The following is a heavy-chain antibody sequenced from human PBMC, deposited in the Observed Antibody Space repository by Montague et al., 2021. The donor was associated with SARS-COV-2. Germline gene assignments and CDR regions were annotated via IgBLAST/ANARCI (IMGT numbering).Heavy chain of an antibody. CDR3: ARGRQHINMVVVVVTGGEYYFDF. J-gene: IGHJ4*02. V-gene: IGHV4-34*01. CDR1: DGSFSDYS. Sequence: ETLSLTCAVYDGSFSDYSWTWIRQPPGKGLEWIGEINHRGSTNYNPSLKSRVTISVDTSKNQSSLKMTSVTAADTAVYYCARGRQHINMVVVVVTGGEYYFDFWGQGTLVAVSS. CDR2: INHRGST. D-gene: IGHD3-22*01.